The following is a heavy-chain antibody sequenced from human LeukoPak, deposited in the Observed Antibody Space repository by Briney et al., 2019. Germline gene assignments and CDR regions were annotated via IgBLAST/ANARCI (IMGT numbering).Heavy chain of an antibody. D-gene: IGHD4-23*01. Sequence: GGSLRLSCAASGFTFSSYAMHWVRQAPGKGLEWVAVISYDGSNKYYADSVKGRFTISRDNSKNTLYLQMNSLRAEDTAVYYCARIDYGGYFDYWGQGTLVTVSS. CDR3: ARIDYGGYFDY. J-gene: IGHJ4*02. V-gene: IGHV3-30*14. CDR1: GFTFSSYA. CDR2: ISYDGSNK.